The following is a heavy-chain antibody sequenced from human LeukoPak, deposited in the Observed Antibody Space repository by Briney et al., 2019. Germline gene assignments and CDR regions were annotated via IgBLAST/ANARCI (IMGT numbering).Heavy chain of an antibody. V-gene: IGHV3-21*01. CDR3: ARTGFYCSSTSCPPNYYYYMDV. D-gene: IGHD2-2*01. CDR2: ISSSSSYI. CDR1: GFTFSSYS. J-gene: IGHJ6*03. Sequence: PGGCLRLSCAASGFTFSSYSMSWVRQAPGKGLEWVSSISSSSSYIYYADSVKGRFTISRDNAKNSLYLHMNSLRAEDTAVYYCARTGFYCSSTSCPPNYYYYMDVWGKGTTVTVSS.